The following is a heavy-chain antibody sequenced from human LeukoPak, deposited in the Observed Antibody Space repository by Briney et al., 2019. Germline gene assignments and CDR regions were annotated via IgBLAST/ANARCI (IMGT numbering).Heavy chain of an antibody. CDR1: GFTFSSYG. V-gene: IGHV3-33*01. Sequence: GGSLRLSCAASGFTFSSYGMHWVRQAPGKGLEWVAVIWYDGSNKYYADSVKGRFTISRDNSKNTLYLQMNSLRAEDTAVYYCARGGDGYKLDYWGQGTLVTVSS. CDR2: IWYDGSNK. J-gene: IGHJ4*02. D-gene: IGHD5-24*01. CDR3: ARGGDGYKLDY.